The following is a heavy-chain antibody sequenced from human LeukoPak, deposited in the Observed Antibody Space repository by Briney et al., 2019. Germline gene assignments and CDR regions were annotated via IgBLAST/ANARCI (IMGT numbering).Heavy chain of an antibody. D-gene: IGHD3-3*01. CDR2: IYHSGNT. CDR3: ARQRGDSGVAIRVDAFDI. CDR1: GYSISSGCY. V-gene: IGHV4-38-2*02. Sequence: SETLSLTCTVSGYSISSGCYWGWIRQPPGKGLEWIGSIYHSGNTYYNPSLQSRVTMSVDTSKNQLSLKLSSVTAADTAVYYCARQRGDSGVAIRVDAFDIWGQGTMVTVSS. J-gene: IGHJ3*02.